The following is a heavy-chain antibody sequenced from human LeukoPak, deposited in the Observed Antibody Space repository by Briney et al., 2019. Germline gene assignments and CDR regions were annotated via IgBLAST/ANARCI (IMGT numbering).Heavy chain of an antibody. D-gene: IGHD6-13*01. CDR2: INTNTGNP. J-gene: IGHJ6*02. Sequence: ASVKVSCKASRYTFTSYAMNWVRQAPGQGLEWMGWINTNTGNPTYAQGFTGRFVFSLDTSVSTAYLQISSLKAEDTAVYYCARDFAAAGTWRDYYYYGMDVWGQGTTVTVSS. CDR1: RYTFTSYA. CDR3: ARDFAAAGTWRDYYYYGMDV. V-gene: IGHV7-4-1*02.